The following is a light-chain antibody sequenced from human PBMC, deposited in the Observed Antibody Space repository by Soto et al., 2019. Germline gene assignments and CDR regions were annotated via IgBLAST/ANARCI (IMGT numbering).Light chain of an antibody. CDR1: QGISSY. Sequence: DIQMTQSPSSLSASVGDRVTITCRASQGISSYLNWYQQKPGKAPKLLIYAASSLQSGVPSRFSGSGSGTDFTLTISSLQPEDFATYYCQQSYGTPRTFGQGTKVDIK. CDR3: QQSYGTPRT. CDR2: AAS. V-gene: IGKV1-39*01. J-gene: IGKJ1*01.